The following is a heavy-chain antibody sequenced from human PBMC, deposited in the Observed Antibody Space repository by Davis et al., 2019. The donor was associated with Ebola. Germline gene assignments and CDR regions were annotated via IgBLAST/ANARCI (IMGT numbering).Heavy chain of an antibody. D-gene: IGHD3-3*01. Sequence: GGSLRLSCAASGFTFSGSAMHWVRQASGKGLEWVGRIRSKGHNYATAYAASVKGRFTVSRDDSKKTAYLQMNSLKTEDTAVYYCTRQVPGGYDFWSGPSWFDPWRQGTLVTVSS. CDR3: TRQVPGGYDFWSGPSWFDP. CDR1: GFTFSGSA. CDR2: IRSKGHNYAT. J-gene: IGHJ5*02. V-gene: IGHV3-73*01.